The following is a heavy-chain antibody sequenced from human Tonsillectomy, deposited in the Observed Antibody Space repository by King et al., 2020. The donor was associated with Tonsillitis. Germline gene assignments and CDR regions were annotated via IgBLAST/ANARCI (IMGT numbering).Heavy chain of an antibody. J-gene: IGHJ3*02. CDR2: ISSSSSTI. CDR3: AREVEGDYDYVWGSYRYKGGAFDI. V-gene: IGHV3-48*02. Sequence: VQLVESGGGLVQPGGSLRLSCAASGFTFSSYSMNWVRQAPGKGLEWVSYISSSSSTIYYADSVKGRFTISRDNAQNSLYLQMNSLRDEDTAVYYCAREVEGDYDYVWGSYRYKGGAFDIWGQGTMVTVFS. D-gene: IGHD3-16*02. CDR1: GFTFSSYS.